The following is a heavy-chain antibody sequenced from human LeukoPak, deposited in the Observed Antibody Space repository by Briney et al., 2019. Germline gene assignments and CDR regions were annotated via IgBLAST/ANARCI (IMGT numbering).Heavy chain of an antibody. J-gene: IGHJ3*02. Sequence: SLRLSCAASGFTFSSYAMHWVRQAPGKGLEWVSGISWNSGSIGYADSVKGRFTISRDNAKNSLYLQMNSLRAEDTALYYCAKASSSGWYDAFDIWGQGTMVTVSS. CDR2: ISWNSGSI. V-gene: IGHV3-9*01. CDR3: AKASSSGWYDAFDI. CDR1: GFTFSSYA. D-gene: IGHD6-19*01.